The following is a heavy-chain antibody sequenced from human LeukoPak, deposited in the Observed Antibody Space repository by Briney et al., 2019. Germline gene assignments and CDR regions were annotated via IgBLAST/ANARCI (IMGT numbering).Heavy chain of an antibody. J-gene: IGHJ4*02. CDR1: GHPFYKYG. D-gene: IGHD3-16*01. Sequence: ASVKVSCKVSGHPFYKYGINWVRQSPGQGLEWLGWFSVYNGNTNNVQTVQGRLTMTTDVSTSTAYMELRSLRSDDTAVYYCAGNYEGQGVVAAHWGQGTLVTVSS. CDR2: FSVYNGNT. V-gene: IGHV1-18*01. CDR3: AGNYEGQGVVAAH.